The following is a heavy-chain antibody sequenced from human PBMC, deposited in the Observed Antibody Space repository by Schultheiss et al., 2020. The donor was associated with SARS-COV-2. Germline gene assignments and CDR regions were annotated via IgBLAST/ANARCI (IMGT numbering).Heavy chain of an antibody. V-gene: IGHV5-51*01. Sequence: GESLKISCKGSGYTFTHYWIGWVRQVPGKGLEWMGIIYPGDSDTRYRPSFQGQVSISADEFTSTAYLKWSSLKASDTAMYYCARGGVAVGGTLYYFADWGQGTLVTVSS. CDR2: IYPGDSDT. D-gene: IGHD6-19*01. J-gene: IGHJ4*02. CDR1: GYTFTHYW. CDR3: ARGGVAVGGTLYYFAD.